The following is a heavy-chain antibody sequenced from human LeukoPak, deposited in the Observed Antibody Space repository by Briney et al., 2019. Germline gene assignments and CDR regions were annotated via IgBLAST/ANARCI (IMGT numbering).Heavy chain of an antibody. J-gene: IGHJ4*02. CDR3: ARASPGYSSSWYDFDY. V-gene: IGHV1-2*02. CDR2: INPNSGGT. CDR1: GYTFTGYY. D-gene: IGHD6-13*01. Sequence: ASVKVSCKASGYTFTGYYMHWVRQAPGQGLEWMGWINPNSGGTNCAQKFQGRVTMTGDTSISTAYMELSRLRSDDTAVYYCARASPGYSSSWYDFDYWGQGTLVTVSS.